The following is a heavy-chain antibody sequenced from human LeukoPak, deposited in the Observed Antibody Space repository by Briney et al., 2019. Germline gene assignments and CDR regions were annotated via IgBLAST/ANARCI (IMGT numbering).Heavy chain of an antibody. V-gene: IGHV3-23*01. Sequence: GGSLRLSCAASGFTFSNYAMSWVRQAPGKRLEWVSAITGSAADTYSADSVKGRFTISRDNSRNTLYLQMNSLRAEDTAVYYCAKPTVGSGSHYGLDAWGKGTTVTVSS. CDR1: GFTFSNYA. CDR3: AKPTVGSGSHYGLDA. D-gene: IGHD3-10*01. CDR2: ITGSAADT. J-gene: IGHJ6*04.